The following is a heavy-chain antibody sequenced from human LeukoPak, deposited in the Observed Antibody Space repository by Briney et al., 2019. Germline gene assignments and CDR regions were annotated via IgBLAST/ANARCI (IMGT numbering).Heavy chain of an antibody. J-gene: IGHJ4*02. CDR2: ISRSGSTI. CDR1: GFTFSNYS. CDR3: AKDEALAYCGGDCSHGPYY. Sequence: GGSLRLSCAASGFTFSNYSMNWVRQAPGKGLEWVSYISRSGSTIYYADSVKGRFTISRDNSKNTLYLQMNSLRAEDTAVYYCAKDEALAYCGGDCSHGPYYWGQGTLVTVSS. V-gene: IGHV3-48*01. D-gene: IGHD2-21*02.